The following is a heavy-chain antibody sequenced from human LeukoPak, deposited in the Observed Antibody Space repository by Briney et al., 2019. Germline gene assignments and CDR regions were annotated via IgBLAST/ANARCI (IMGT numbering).Heavy chain of an antibody. V-gene: IGHV1-69*05. J-gene: IGHJ4*02. CDR1: GGTFSSYA. Sequence: SVKVSCKASGGTFSSYAISWVRQAPGQGLEWMGGIIPIFGTANYAQKFRGRVTITTDESTSTAYMELSSLRSEDTAVYYCARAVPLNDYLDYWGQGTLVTVSS. CDR2: IIPIFGTA. CDR3: ARAVPLNDYLDY.